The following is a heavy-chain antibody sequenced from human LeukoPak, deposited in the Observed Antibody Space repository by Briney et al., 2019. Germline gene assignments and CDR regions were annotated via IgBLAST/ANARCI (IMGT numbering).Heavy chain of an antibody. CDR3: ASYGSGKHY. V-gene: IGHV4-59*08. J-gene: IGHJ4*02. CDR1: GDSLNSYY. CDR2: IFYSGSS. D-gene: IGHD3-10*01. Sequence: SETLSLTCTVSGDSLNSYYWSWIRQPPGEGLQWIGYIFYSGSSNYNASLRSRVAISVDTSKNQFSLKLSSVTAADTAVYYCASYGSGKHYWGQGTLVTVSS.